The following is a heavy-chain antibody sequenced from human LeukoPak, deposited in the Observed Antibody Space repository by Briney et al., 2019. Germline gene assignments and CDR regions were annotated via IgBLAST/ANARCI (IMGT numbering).Heavy chain of an antibody. CDR3: ARSTAMFHYYYGMDV. J-gene: IGHJ6*02. D-gene: IGHD5-18*01. CDR2: ISSSSSYT. Sequence: PGGSLRLSCAASGFTFSDYYMSWIRQAPGKGLEWVSYISSSSSYTNYADSVKGRFTISRDNAKNSLYLQMNSLRAEDTAVYYCARSTAMFHYYYGMDVWGQRTTVTVSS. CDR1: GFTFSDYY. V-gene: IGHV3-11*03.